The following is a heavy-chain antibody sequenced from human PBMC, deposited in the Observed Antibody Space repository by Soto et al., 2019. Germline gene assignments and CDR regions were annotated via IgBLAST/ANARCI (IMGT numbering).Heavy chain of an antibody. Sequence: EVQLVESGGGLVQPGGSLRLSCAASGFTFSSYWMSWVRQAPGKGLEWVANIKQDGSEKYYVDSVKGRFTISRDNAKNSLYLQMNSMRAEDTAVYYCARVVVRGCWDYWGQGTLVTVSS. V-gene: IGHV3-7*01. CDR2: IKQDGSEK. CDR1: GFTFSSYW. D-gene: IGHD3-10*01. J-gene: IGHJ4*02. CDR3: ARVVVRGCWDY.